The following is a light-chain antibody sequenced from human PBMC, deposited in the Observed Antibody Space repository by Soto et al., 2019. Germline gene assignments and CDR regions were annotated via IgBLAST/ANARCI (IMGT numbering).Light chain of an antibody. CDR3: QQYGSSRT. V-gene: IGKV3-20*01. CDR1: QSVSSNY. CDR2: AAS. Sequence: ESVLTQSPGTLSLSPGERATLSCRASQSVSSNYLAWYQQKPGQAPRLLFYAASSRATGIPARFSGSGSGTDVTLTISRLEPDDFAVYYCQQYGSSRTFGQGTKLEIK. J-gene: IGKJ2*01.